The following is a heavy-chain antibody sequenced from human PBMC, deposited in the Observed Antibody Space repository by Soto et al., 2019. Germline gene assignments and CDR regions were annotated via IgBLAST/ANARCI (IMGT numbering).Heavy chain of an antibody. D-gene: IGHD6-6*01. CDR2: IHRSRGT. CDR1: GGSISTDSW. J-gene: IGHJ4*02. CDR3: ASREEARPF. V-gene: IGHV4-4*02. Sequence: SETLSLTGSVSGGSISTDSWWTCVRQPPGKGLEWIGEIHRSRGTNYNSSLKSRVTISIDRSTNHFSLRLYSVTAADTAVYYCASREEARPFWGQGTLVTVSS.